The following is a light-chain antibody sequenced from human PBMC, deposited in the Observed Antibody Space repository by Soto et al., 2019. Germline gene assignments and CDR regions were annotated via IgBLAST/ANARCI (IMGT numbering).Light chain of an antibody. CDR1: QRINNN. J-gene: IGKJ2*01. CDR3: QQYNNRPPDT. CDR2: GAS. Sequence: EIVMTQSPATLSVSPGERATLSCRASQRINNNLAWYQQKPGQAPRLLVYGASTRSAGIPARFSGSGSGTEFSLTICILLSEDFAVYYCQQYNNRPPDTFGQGTKLEIK. V-gene: IGKV3-15*01.